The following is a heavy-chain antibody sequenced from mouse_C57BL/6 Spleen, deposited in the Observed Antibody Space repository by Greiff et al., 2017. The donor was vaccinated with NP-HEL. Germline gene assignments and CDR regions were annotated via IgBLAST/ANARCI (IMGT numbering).Heavy chain of an antibody. Sequence: QVQLQQPGAELVRPGSSVKLSWKASGYTFTSYWMDWVKQRPGQGLEWIGNIYPSDSETHYNQKFKDKATLTVDKSSSTAYMQLSSLTSEDSAVYYCARFTWFAYWGQGTLVTVSA. CDR3: ARFTWFAY. CDR2: IYPSDSET. CDR1: GYTFTSYW. V-gene: IGHV1-61*01. J-gene: IGHJ3*01.